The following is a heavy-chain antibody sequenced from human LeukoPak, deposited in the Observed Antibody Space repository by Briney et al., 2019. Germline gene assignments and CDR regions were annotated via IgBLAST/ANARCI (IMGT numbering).Heavy chain of an antibody. CDR3: ARVVPAASDWFDP. CDR2: IYYSGST. V-gene: IGHV4-31*03. Sequence: SETLSLTCTVSGGSISSGGYYWSWIRQHPGKGLEWIGYIYYSGSTYYNPSLKSRATISVDTSKNQFSLKLSSVTAADTAVYYCARVVPAASDWFDPWGQGTLVTVPS. CDR1: GGSISSGGYY. J-gene: IGHJ5*02. D-gene: IGHD2-2*01.